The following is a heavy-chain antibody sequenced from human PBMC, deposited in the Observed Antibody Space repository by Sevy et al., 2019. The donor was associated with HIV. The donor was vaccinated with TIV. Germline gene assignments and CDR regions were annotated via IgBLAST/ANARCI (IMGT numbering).Heavy chain of an antibody. D-gene: IGHD1-26*01. V-gene: IGHV4-61*02. Sequence: SETLSLTCTVSGGSISSGNYYWSWIRQPAGKGLEWIGRIHASGSTNYKFSLKSRVTMSVDTSKSQFSLRVTSVTAADTAVYYCARLVREGATYPDYWGQGTLVTVSS. J-gene: IGHJ4*02. CDR2: IHASGST. CDR1: GGSISSGNYY. CDR3: ARLVREGATYPDY.